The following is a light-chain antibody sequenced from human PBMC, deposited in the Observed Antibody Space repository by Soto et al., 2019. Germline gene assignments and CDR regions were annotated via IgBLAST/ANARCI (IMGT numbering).Light chain of an antibody. Sequence: QSVLPQPPSVSGAPGQRVTISCTGSSSNIGAGYDVHWYQQLPGTAPKLLIYGNSNRPSGVPDRSSGSKSGTSASLAITGLQAEDEADYYCQSYDSSLSGYVFGTGTKVTVL. CDR1: SSNIGAGYD. CDR2: GNS. CDR3: QSYDSSLSGYV. V-gene: IGLV1-40*01. J-gene: IGLJ1*01.